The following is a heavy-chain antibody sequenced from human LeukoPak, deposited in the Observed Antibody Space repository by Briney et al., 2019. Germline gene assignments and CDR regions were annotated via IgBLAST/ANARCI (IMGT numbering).Heavy chain of an antibody. CDR3: ARAQYSDYVLHNWFDS. D-gene: IGHD5-12*01. V-gene: IGHV1-69*06. CDR1: GGTFSSYA. Sequence: SVKVSCKASGGTFSSYAISWVRQAPGQGLEWMGGIIPIFGTANYAQKFQGRVTITADKSTSTAYMELSSLRSEDTAVYYCARAQYSDYVLHNWFDSWGQGTLVTVSS. J-gene: IGHJ5*01. CDR2: IIPIFGTA.